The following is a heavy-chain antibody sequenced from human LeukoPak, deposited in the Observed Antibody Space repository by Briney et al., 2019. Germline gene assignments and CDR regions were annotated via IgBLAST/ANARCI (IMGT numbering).Heavy chain of an antibody. CDR3: ARRWDITGTTDFDY. J-gene: IGHJ4*02. CDR1: GYTFTSYA. CDR2: INAGNGNT. Sequence: GGSLRLSCAASGYTFTSYAMHWVRQAPGQRLEWMGWINAGNGNTKYSQKFQGRVTITRDTSASTAYMELSSLRSEDTAVYYCARRWDITGTTDFDYWGQGTLVTVSS. V-gene: IGHV1-3*01. D-gene: IGHD1-20*01.